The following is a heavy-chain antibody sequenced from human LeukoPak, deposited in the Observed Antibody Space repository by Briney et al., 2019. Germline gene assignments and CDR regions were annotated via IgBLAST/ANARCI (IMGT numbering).Heavy chain of an antibody. CDR3: ARLGVTFDI. CDR2: IYYSGSS. D-gene: IGHD3-3*01. Sequence: SETLSLTCTVSGGSISGSSYYWGWIRQPPGKGLEWIGSIYYSGSSYYNPSLKSRVTISVDTSKNLFSLKLSSVTAADTAVYYCARLGVTFDIWGQGTMVTVSS. V-gene: IGHV4-39*01. CDR1: GGSISGSSYY. J-gene: IGHJ3*02.